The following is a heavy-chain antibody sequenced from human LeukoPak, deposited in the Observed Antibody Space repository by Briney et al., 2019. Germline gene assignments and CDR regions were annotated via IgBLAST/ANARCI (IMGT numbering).Heavy chain of an antibody. J-gene: IGHJ4*02. V-gene: IGHV4-59*08. D-gene: IGHD1-26*01. Sequence: SETLSLTCTVSGGSISSYYWSWIRQPPGKGLEWIGYIYYSGSTNYNPSLESRVTISVDTSKNQFSLKLSSVTAADTAVYYCARRRYSGSYADYWGQGTLATVSS. CDR2: IYYSGST. CDR3: ARRRYSGSYADY. CDR1: GGSISSYY.